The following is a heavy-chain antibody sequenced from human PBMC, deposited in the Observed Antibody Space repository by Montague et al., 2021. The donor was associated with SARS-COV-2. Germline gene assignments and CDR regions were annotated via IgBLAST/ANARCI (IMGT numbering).Heavy chain of an antibody. Sequence: SLRLSCATSGFAFFNFDMTWVRQAPGRGLEWISDISSSGATILYADSLKGRFTISRDNIQKTLYMQMNSLRAEDTAVYYCATNKYCTLHDCPHWCHYFEHWGQGTLVTVSA. D-gene: IGHD2-8*01. J-gene: IGHJ4*02. CDR3: ATNKYCTLHDCPHWCHYFEH. CDR2: ISSSGATI. V-gene: IGHV3-48*03. CDR1: GFAFFNFD.